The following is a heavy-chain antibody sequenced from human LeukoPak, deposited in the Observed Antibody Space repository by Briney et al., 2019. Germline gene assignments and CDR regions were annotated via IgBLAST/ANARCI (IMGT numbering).Heavy chain of an antibody. J-gene: IGHJ6*03. D-gene: IGHD3-10*01. Sequence: GGSLRLSCAASGFTFSRYWMSWVRQAPGKGLEWVSYISSSSSTIYYADSVKGRFTISRDNAKNSLYLQMNSLRAEDTAVYYCARDWVELLWFGELGHEYMDVWGKGTTVTVSS. V-gene: IGHV3-48*01. CDR1: GFTFSRYW. CDR3: ARDWVELLWFGELGHEYMDV. CDR2: ISSSSSTI.